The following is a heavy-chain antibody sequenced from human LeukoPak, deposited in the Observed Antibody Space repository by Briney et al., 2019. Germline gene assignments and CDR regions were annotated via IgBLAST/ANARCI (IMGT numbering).Heavy chain of an antibody. CDR1: GYTFTGYY. CDR3: AIWETIAARLLLQNAFDI. Sequence: EASVKVSCKASGYTFTGYYMHWVRRAPGQGLEWMGWINPNSGGANYAQKFQGRVTMTRDTSISTAYMELSRLRSDDTAVYYCAIWETIAARLLLQNAFDIWGQGTMVTVSS. D-gene: IGHD6-6*01. CDR2: INPNSGGA. V-gene: IGHV1-2*02. J-gene: IGHJ3*02.